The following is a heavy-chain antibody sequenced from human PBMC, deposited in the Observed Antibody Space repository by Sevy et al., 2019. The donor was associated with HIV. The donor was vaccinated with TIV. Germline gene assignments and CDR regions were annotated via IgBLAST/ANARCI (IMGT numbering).Heavy chain of an antibody. Sequence: GESLKISCKGSGYSFTSYWIGWVRQMPGKGLEWMGIIYPGDSDTRYSPSFQGQVTISADKSIGTAYLQWSSLKASDTAMYYCARRTVAAEEIDAFDIWGQGTMVTVSS. J-gene: IGHJ3*02. D-gene: IGHD6-19*01. V-gene: IGHV5-51*01. CDR2: IYPGDSDT. CDR3: ARRTVAAEEIDAFDI. CDR1: GYSFTSYW.